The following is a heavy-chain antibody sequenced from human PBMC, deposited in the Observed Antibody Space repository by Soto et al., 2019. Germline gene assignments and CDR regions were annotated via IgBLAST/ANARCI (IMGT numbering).Heavy chain of an antibody. J-gene: IGHJ5*02. V-gene: IGHV4-30-2*01. Sequence: QLQLQESGSGLVKPSQTLSLTCAVSGGSISSGGYSWSWIRQPPGKGLGWIGYIYHSGSTNYNPSPTSRVTTSVDRSMHQCTPELCSVTAADTAVYYCARVPDLWGQGTLVTVSS. CDR3: ARVPDL. CDR1: GGSISSGGYS. CDR2: IYHSGST.